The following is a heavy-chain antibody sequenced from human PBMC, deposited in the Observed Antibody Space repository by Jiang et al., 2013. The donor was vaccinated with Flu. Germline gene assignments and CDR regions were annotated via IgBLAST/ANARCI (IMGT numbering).Heavy chain of an antibody. Sequence: SCKASGYTFTGYYMHWVRQAPGQGLEWMGRINPNSGGTNYAQKFQGRVTMTRDTSISTAYMELSRLRSDDTAVYYCARDIAAAGTPVDYWGQGTLVTVSS. D-gene: IGHD6-13*01. J-gene: IGHJ4*02. CDR3: ARDIAAAGTPVDY. V-gene: IGHV1-2*06. CDR2: INPNSGGT. CDR1: GYTFTGYY.